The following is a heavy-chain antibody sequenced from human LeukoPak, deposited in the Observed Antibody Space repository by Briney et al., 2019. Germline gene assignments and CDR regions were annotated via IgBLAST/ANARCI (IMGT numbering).Heavy chain of an antibody. Sequence: GGSLRLSCAASGFTFSSYWMSWVRQAPGKGLEWVANIKQDGSEKYYVDSVKGRFTISRDNAKNTLYLQMNSLRAEDTAVYYCARDIPRYYDFWSGYSDPFDYWGQGTLVTVSS. CDR2: IKQDGSEK. CDR3: ARDIPRYYDFWSGYSDPFDY. CDR1: GFTFSSYW. V-gene: IGHV3-7*01. J-gene: IGHJ4*02. D-gene: IGHD3-3*01.